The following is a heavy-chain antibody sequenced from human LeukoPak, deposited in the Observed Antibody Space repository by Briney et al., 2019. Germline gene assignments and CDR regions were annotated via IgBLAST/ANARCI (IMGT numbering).Heavy chain of an antibody. CDR1: GFTFSSYW. J-gene: IGHJ3*02. CDR3: AKDGDYYGSGSYLDAFDI. D-gene: IGHD3-10*01. V-gene: IGHV3-30*02. CDR2: IRYDGSNK. Sequence: GSLRLSCAASGFTFSSYWMHWVRQAPGKGLEWVAFIRYDGSNKYYADSVKGRFTISRDNSKNTLYLQMNSLRAEDTAVYYCAKDGDYYGSGSYLDAFDIWGQGTMVTVSS.